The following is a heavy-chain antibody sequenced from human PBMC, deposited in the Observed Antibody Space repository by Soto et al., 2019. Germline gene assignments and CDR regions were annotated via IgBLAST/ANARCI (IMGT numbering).Heavy chain of an antibody. CDR2: ISNTGST. J-gene: IGHJ5*02. D-gene: IGHD3-10*01. Sequence: SINQPPGKGLEWIGFISNTGSTYYKPSLKRRVIVSVDTSKNQFSLSLTSVTAADTAVYYCARGFFHGWGTWSESWGQGTWVPVSS. V-gene: IGHV4-30-4*01. CDR3: ARGFFHGWGTWSES.